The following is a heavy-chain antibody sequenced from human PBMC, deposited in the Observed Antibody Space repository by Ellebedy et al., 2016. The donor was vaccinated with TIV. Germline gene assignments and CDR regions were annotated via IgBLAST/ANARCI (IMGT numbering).Heavy chain of an antibody. CDR3: ARVQNYYYGMDV. Sequence: SETLSLTXTVSGGSISSYYWSWIRPPPGKGLEWIGYIYYSGSTNYNPSLKSRVTISVDTSKNQFSLKLSSVTAADTAVYYCARVQNYYYGMDVWGQGTTVTVSS. J-gene: IGHJ6*02. V-gene: IGHV4-59*01. CDR2: IYYSGST. CDR1: GGSISSYY.